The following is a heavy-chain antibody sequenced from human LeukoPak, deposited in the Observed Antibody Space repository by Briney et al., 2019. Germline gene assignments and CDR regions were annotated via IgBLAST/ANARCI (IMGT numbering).Heavy chain of an antibody. CDR1: DDSITIYY. Sequence: PSETLSLTCTVSDDSITIYYWSWIRQPPGKGLEWIGYFYHSGSTNYNPSLKSRVSISVDTSKKQIFLKLNSVTAADTAVYYCARGQNYDGPSFDFWGQGTLVTVSS. V-gene: IGHV4-59*01. D-gene: IGHD1-7*01. CDR2: FYHSGST. J-gene: IGHJ4*02. CDR3: ARGQNYDGPSFDF.